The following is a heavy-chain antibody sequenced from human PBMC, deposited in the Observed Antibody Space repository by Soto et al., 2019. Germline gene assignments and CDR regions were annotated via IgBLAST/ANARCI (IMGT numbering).Heavy chain of an antibody. CDR1: GYTFTSYG. Sequence: QVQLVQSGAEVKKPGASVKVSCKASGYTFTSYGISWVRQAPGQGLEWMGWISAYNGNTNYAQKLPGRVPLTTDTSTSTAYMELRRLSSDDTAVYYCARLMWYYGSGSPSFYFDYWGQGTLVTVAS. D-gene: IGHD3-10*01. CDR2: ISAYNGNT. V-gene: IGHV1-18*01. J-gene: IGHJ4*02. CDR3: ARLMWYYGSGSPSFYFDY.